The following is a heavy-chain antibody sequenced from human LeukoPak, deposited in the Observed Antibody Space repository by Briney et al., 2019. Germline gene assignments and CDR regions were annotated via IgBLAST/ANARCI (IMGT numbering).Heavy chain of an antibody. CDR2: IGTSGGDI. J-gene: IGHJ4*02. Sequence: PGGSLRLSCAASGFTFSNYVMIWVRQAPGKGLECVSIIGTSGGDIHYADSVKGRFSISRDNSKNTLSLQMNSLRVDDTAVYNCARDPNWGSGYWGQGTLVTVSS. CDR1: GFTFSNYV. V-gene: IGHV3-23*01. CDR3: ARDPNWGSGY. D-gene: IGHD7-27*01.